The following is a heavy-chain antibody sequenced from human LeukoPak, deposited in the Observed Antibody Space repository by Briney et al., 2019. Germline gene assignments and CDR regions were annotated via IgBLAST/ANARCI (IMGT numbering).Heavy chain of an antibody. Sequence: SETLSLTCAVYGGSFSGYYWSWIRQPPGKGLGWIGEINHSGSTNYNPSLKSRVTISVDTSKNQFSLKLSSVTAADTAVYYCARGRGSSSSHVDYWGQGTLVTVSS. CDR3: ARGRGSSSSHVDY. D-gene: IGHD6-6*01. J-gene: IGHJ4*02. CDR2: INHSGST. CDR1: GGSFSGYY. V-gene: IGHV4-34*01.